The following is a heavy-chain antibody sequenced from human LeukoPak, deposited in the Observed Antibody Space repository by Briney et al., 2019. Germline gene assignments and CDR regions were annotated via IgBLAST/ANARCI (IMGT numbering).Heavy chain of an antibody. D-gene: IGHD2-15*01. V-gene: IGHV3-7*01. CDR1: GFTFSNYW. J-gene: IGHJ4*02. Sequence: GGFLRLSCAASGFTFSNYWMSWVRQATGEGLEWVANIKEDGSDKYYVDSLMGRFTISRDNAKNSLYLQMTGLRAEDTALYYCARDETFCSGGTCYTRGYFAFWGQGILVTVSS. CDR3: ARDETFCSGGTCYTRGYFAF. CDR2: IKEDGSDK.